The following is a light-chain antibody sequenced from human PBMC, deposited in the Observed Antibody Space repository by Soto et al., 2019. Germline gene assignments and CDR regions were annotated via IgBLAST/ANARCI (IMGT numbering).Light chain of an antibody. CDR3: AAWDDTLNGVV. V-gene: IGLV1-44*01. J-gene: IGLJ2*01. CDR2: SNN. CDR1: SSNIGSNT. Sequence: QSVLTQPLSASGTPGQRVTISCSGSSSNIGSNTVNWYQQLPGTAPKLLIYSNNQRPSGVPDRFSGSKSGTSASLAISGLQPEDEADYYCAAWDDTLNGVVFGGGTKLTVL.